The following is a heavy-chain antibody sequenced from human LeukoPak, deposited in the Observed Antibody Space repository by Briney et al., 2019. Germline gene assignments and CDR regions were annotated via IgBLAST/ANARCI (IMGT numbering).Heavy chain of an antibody. CDR2: ITDTGVGT. V-gene: IGHV3-23*01. J-gene: IGHJ4*02. Sequence: GSLRLSCAASGFSFSRYGMTWIRQVPGKGLQWISAITDTGVGTYYEDSVKGRFTVSRDNSKKTLYLQMNSLRAEDTAVYYCARDKAVAGNYFDYWGQGTLVTVSS. CDR3: ARDKAVAGNYFDY. D-gene: IGHD6-19*01. CDR1: GFSFSRYG.